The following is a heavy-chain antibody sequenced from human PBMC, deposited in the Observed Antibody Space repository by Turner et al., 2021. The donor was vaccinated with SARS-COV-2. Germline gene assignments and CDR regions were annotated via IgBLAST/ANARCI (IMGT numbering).Heavy chain of an antibody. CDR3: ASPFDY. CDR2: IDSSSSTI. J-gene: IGHJ4*02. V-gene: IGHV3-48*01. CDR1: GFTFSTFS. Sequence: EVHLVESGGGLVQTGGSLRPSCVASGFTFSTFSMNWVRQAPGNGREWVSYIDSSSSTIYYADSVKGRFTISRDNAKNALYLQMNSLRAEDTAVYYCASPFDYWGQGTLVTVSS.